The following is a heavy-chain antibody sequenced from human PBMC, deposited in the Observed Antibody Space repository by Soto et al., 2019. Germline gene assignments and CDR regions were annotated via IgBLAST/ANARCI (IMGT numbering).Heavy chain of an antibody. CDR1: GFTFGDYG. J-gene: IGHJ4*02. CDR3: VKDLEMPHNWPY. D-gene: IGHD1-1*01. V-gene: IGHV3-21*01. Sequence: PGGSLRLSSTASGFTFGDYGRSWFRQAPGKGLEWVSSITSNNNYIHYAASVEGRFTISRDNAKNSLYLQMNSLRAEDTAVYYCVKDLEMPHNWPYWGKARQGTVCS. CDR2: ITSNNNYI.